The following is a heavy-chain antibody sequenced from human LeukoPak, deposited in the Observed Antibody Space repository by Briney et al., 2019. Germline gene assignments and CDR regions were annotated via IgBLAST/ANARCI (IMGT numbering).Heavy chain of an antibody. J-gene: IGHJ4*02. CDR3: ARGPGRSFKY. V-gene: IGHV4-34*01. Sequence: PSETLSLTCAVSDVSFTNYYWTWIRQSPGKGLEWLGEISHTGNTHYNPSLKSRVTVSVDISADMSTIRVSLNLKSVTAADMAIYYCARGPGRSFKYWGQGTRVTVSS. D-gene: IGHD1-1*01. CDR1: DVSFTNYY. CDR2: ISHTGNT.